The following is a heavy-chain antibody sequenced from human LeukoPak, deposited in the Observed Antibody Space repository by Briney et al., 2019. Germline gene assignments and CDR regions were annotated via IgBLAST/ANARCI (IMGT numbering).Heavy chain of an antibody. V-gene: IGHV1-2*04. CDR2: INPNSGGT. Sequence: ASVKVSCKASGYNFIDYYIHWARRAPGQGLEWMGWINPNSGGTTYAQKFQGWVTMTRDTSISTAYMELSRLASDATAVYYCARAPGRVGVNIYHYGMDVWGQGTTVTVSS. CDR3: ARAPGRVGVNIYHYGMDV. J-gene: IGHJ6*02. CDR1: GYNFIDYY. D-gene: IGHD1-26*01.